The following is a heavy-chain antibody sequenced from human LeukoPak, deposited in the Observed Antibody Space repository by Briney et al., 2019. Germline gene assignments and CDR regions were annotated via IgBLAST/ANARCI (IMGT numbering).Heavy chain of an antibody. J-gene: IGHJ4*02. V-gene: IGHV1-2*02. CDR3: ARDLETIVVVPAAGDY. D-gene: IGHD2-2*01. CDR2: INPNSGGT. CDR1: GYTFTSYY. Sequence: ASVKVSCKASGYTFTSYYMHWVRQAPGQGLEWMGWINPNSGGTNYAQKFQGRVTMTRDTSISTAYMELSRLRSDDTAVYYCARDLETIVVVPAAGDYWGQGTLVTVSS.